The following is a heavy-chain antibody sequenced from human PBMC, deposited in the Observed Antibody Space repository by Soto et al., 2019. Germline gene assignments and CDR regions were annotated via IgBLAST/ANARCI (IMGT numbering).Heavy chain of an antibody. CDR1: GFTFSSYW. D-gene: IGHD5-18*01. Sequence: RLSCAASGFTFSSYWMHWVRQAPGKGLVWVSRINSDGSSTSYADSVKGRFTISRDNAKNTLYLQMNSLRAEDTAVYYCARGFGYSYGYVPYWGQGTLVTVYS. CDR3: ARGFGYSYGYVPY. CDR2: INSDGSST. V-gene: IGHV3-74*01. J-gene: IGHJ4*02.